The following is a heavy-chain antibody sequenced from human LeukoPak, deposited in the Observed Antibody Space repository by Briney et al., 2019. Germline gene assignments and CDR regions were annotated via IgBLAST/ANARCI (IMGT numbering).Heavy chain of an antibody. V-gene: IGHV1-18*01. CDR3: TTGEAGFSRYEY. Sequence: ASVKVSCKISGNTLHTPAITWVRQAPGEGLEWMGWSSLANGNTNYAQKPQGRVTMTIDKSTTTAYMELRSLRSDDTATYYCTTGEAGFSRYEYWGQGTVVTVSS. D-gene: IGHD6-19*01. CDR2: SSLANGNT. J-gene: IGHJ4*02. CDR1: GNTLHTPA.